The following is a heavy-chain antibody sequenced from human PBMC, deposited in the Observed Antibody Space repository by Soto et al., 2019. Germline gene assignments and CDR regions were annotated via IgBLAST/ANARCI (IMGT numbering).Heavy chain of an antibody. CDR1: AFIFSDYA. D-gene: IGHD3-9*01. J-gene: IGHJ4*02. Sequence: HPGGSLRLSCAASAFIFSDYAMTWVRQAPGKGLEWVSTISRDATYTHYADSVEGRFTISRDNSKNTLYLEMSSLRGEDTALYYCAKDPSSGYADHWGQGTLVTSPQ. CDR3: AKDPSSGYADH. CDR2: ISRDATYT. V-gene: IGHV3-23*01.